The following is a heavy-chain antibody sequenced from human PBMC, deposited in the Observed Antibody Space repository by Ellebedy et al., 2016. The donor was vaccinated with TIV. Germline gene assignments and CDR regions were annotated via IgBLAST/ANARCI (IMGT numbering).Heavy chain of an antibody. CDR3: ARVRWATVARGVPFHYGMDV. Sequence: ASVKVSCKAFGGTFSTYALNWVRQAPGHGLEWIGAFLPMFGTATSAQKFQGRVTITADESMTTAYMDLSSLRSEDTAVYYCARVRWATVARGVPFHYGMDVWGQGTTVTV. CDR1: GGTFSTYA. CDR2: FLPMFGTA. D-gene: IGHD3-10*01. J-gene: IGHJ6*02. V-gene: IGHV1-69*13.